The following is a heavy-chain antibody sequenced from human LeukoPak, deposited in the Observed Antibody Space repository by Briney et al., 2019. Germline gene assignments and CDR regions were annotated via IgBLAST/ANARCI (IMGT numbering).Heavy chain of an antibody. CDR3: ARHMITFGGVTLERNDAFDI. J-gene: IGHJ3*02. Sequence: SETLSLTCGVYGGSFSGYYWNWIRQSPGKGLEWVGEINHSGNTNYNPSLKSRVTISVDTSKNQFSLELSSVTAADTAVYYCARHMITFGGVTLERNDAFDIWGQGTMVTVSS. CDR1: GGSFSGYY. V-gene: IGHV4-34*01. D-gene: IGHD3-16*01. CDR2: INHSGNT.